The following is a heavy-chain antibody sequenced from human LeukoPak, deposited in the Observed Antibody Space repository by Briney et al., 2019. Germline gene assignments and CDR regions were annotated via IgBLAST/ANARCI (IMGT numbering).Heavy chain of an antibody. CDR2: INHSGST. J-gene: IGHJ6*03. D-gene: IGHD6-6*01. V-gene: IGHV4-34*01. CDR3: ARVYSSWYYYYYYMDV. CDR1: GGSFSGYY. Sequence: SETLSLTCAVHGGSFSGYYWSWIRQPPGKGLEWIGEINHSGSTNYNPSLKSRVTISVDTSKNQFSLKLSSVTAADTAVYYCARVYSSWYYYYYYMDVWGKGTTVTVSS.